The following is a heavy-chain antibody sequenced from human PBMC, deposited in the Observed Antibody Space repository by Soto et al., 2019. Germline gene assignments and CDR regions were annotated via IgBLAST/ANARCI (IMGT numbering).Heavy chain of an antibody. J-gene: IGHJ4*02. CDR3: ARGPTVTTDY. D-gene: IGHD4-17*01. CDR1: GGSIRRDCHY. CDR2: IYCSGTT. V-gene: IGHV4-30-4*01. Sequence: QVQLQESGPGLVKPSQTLSLTCTVSGGSIRRDCHYWGWFRQPPGKGLEWIGNIYCSGTTYYNPPLNSQVSISVDTSKNQFSLKLSYVTAADTAVYYCARGPTVTTDYWGQGVLVTVSS.